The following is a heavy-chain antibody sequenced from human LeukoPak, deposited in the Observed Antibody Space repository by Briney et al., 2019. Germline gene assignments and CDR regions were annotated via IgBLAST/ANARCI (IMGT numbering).Heavy chain of an antibody. CDR2: IIPIVGVT. D-gene: IGHD2-15*01. J-gene: IGHJ3*02. Sequence: GSSVTVSCKASGDTFNSYAISWVGQAPGQGREWMGRIIPIVGVTKYAQKFQGRVTITADKSTSAGYMELSSLRSEDTAVYYCARGGGGTLMDALEIWGQGTMVSVSS. CDR3: ARGGGGTLMDALEI. CDR1: GDTFNSYA. V-gene: IGHV1-69*04.